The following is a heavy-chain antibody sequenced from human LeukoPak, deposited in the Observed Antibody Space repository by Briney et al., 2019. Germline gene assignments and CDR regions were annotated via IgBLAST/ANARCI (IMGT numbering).Heavy chain of an antibody. CDR3: ATAKRSFGELLYFGY. CDR2: YDPEDGET. D-gene: IGHD3-10*01. CDR1: GYTLTELS. Sequence: ASVKVSCKVSGYTLTELSMHGVRQAPGKGLEWTGGYDPEDGETIYAQKFQGRVTMTEDTSTDTAYMELSSLRSEDTAVYYCATAKRSFGELLYFGYWGQGTLVTVSS. V-gene: IGHV1-24*01. J-gene: IGHJ4*02.